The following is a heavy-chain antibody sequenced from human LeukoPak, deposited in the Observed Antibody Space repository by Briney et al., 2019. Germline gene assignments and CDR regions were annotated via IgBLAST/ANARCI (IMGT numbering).Heavy chain of an antibody. CDR2: IDGYNGNT. CDR1: GYSFTSYG. CDR3: ARRGDQYSYYSYYMDV. J-gene: IGHJ6*03. D-gene: IGHD2-21*02. V-gene: IGHV1-18*01. Sequence: ASVKVSCKASGYSFTSYGISWVRQAPGQGLEWMGWIDGYNGNTNYAQKLQGRVTMTTDTSTSTAYMELRSLTSDDTAVYYCARRGDQYSYYSYYMDVWGKGTTVTVSS.